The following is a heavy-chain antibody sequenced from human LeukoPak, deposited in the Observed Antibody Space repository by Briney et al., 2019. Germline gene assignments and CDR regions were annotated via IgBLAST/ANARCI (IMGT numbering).Heavy chain of an antibody. CDR2: ISGSGGST. Sequence: GGSLRLSCAASGFTFSSYAMSWVRQAPGKGLEWVSAISGSGGSTFYADSVKGRFTISRDNSKNTLYLQMNSLRAEDTAVYYCAKDYSQWLALDYWGQGTLVTVSS. D-gene: IGHD6-19*01. V-gene: IGHV3-23*01. CDR1: GFTFSSYA. J-gene: IGHJ4*02. CDR3: AKDYSQWLALDY.